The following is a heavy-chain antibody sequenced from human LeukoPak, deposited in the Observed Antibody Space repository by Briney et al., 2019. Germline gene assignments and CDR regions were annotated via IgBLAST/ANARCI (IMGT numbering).Heavy chain of an antibody. CDR1: GGSISSYY. V-gene: IGHV4-59*08. CDR3: ARHSPSDAFDI. J-gene: IGHJ3*02. CDR2: IYYSGST. Sequence: PSETLSLTCTVSGGSISSYYWSWIRQPPGKGLEWIGYIYYSGSTNYNPSLKSRVTISVDTSKNQFSLKLSSVTAADTAVYYCARHSPSDAFDIWGQGTMVTVSS.